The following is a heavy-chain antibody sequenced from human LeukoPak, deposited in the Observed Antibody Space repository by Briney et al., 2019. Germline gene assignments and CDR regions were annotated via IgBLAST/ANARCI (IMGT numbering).Heavy chain of an antibody. D-gene: IGHD3-10*01. CDR1: GFTFSSYA. V-gene: IGHV3-30*04. Sequence: GGSLRLSCAASGFTFSSYAMHWVRQAPGKGLEWVAVISYDGSNKYYADSVKGRFTISRDNSKNTLYLQMNGLRAEDTAVYYCARDAGFGELYYFDYWGQGTLVTVSS. J-gene: IGHJ4*02. CDR2: ISYDGSNK. CDR3: ARDAGFGELYYFDY.